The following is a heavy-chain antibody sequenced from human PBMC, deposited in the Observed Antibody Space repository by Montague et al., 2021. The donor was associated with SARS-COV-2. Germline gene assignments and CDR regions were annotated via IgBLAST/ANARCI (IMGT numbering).Heavy chain of an antibody. CDR1: GFTFNNYA. CDR2: ISYDGSNK. CDR3: VRASLIKARIAVAGTTVY. V-gene: IGHV3-30*09. Sequence: SLRLSCAASGFTFNNYAMHWVRLAPGKGLEWVAIISYDGSNKYYADSVKGRFAISRDNPKNTLYLQMNSLRAEDTAVYYCVRASLIKARIAVAGTTVYWGQGTLVTISS. D-gene: IGHD6-19*01. J-gene: IGHJ4*02.